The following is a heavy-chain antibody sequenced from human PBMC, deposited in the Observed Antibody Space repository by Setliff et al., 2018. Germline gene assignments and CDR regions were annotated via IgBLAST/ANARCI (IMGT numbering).Heavy chain of an antibody. CDR3: ARGGFMAAAGIPPDY. Sequence: GGSLRLSCAASGFTFSNYYMTWIRQAPGKGLEWISYIHDSGNPTYYADSVKGRFTVSRDNAKNSLYLQMTSLRAEDTAIYYCARGGFMAAAGIPPDYWGQGTLVTVSS. D-gene: IGHD6-13*01. V-gene: IGHV3-11*01. J-gene: IGHJ4*02. CDR1: GFTFSNYY. CDR2: IHDSGNPT.